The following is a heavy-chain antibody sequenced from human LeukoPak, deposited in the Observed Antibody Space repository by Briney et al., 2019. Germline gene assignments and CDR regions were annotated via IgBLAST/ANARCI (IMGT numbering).Heavy chain of an antibody. Sequence: GGSLRLSCAASGFTFSSYAMSWVRQAPGKGLEWVAVISSDGSNKYTADSVKGRFTISRDNSKNTLYLQMNSLRAEDTAVYYCSKGQWLVEQTFDYWGQGTLVTVSS. D-gene: IGHD6-19*01. CDR2: ISSDGSNK. J-gene: IGHJ4*02. CDR1: GFTFSSYA. CDR3: SKGQWLVEQTFDY. V-gene: IGHV3-30-3*01.